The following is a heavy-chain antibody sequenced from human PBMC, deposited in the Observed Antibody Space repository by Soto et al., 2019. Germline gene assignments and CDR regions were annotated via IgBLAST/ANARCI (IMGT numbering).Heavy chain of an antibody. J-gene: IGHJ3*02. CDR2: ISYDGSNK. D-gene: IGHD5-18*01. Sequence: QVQLVESGGGVVQPGRSLRLSCAASGFTISSYGMHWVRQAPGKGLEWVAVISYDGSNKYYADSVKGRFTISRDNSKNTLYLQMNSLRAEDTAVYYCAKVKFPESVDTATAFDIWGQGTMVTVSS. CDR1: GFTISSYG. CDR3: AKVKFPESVDTATAFDI. V-gene: IGHV3-30*18.